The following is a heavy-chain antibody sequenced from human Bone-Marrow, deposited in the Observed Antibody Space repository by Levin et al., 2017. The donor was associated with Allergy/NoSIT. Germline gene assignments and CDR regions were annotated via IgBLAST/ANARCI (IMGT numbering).Heavy chain of an antibody. J-gene: IGHJ6*03. V-gene: IGHV1-69*13. Sequence: ASVKVSCKASGGTFSTYTISWVRQAPGQGLEWMGGIMPIIGTANYAQKFQGRVTINADESTSTAYMELSSLRSEDTAVYYCARGRDYYYYMDVWGKGTTVTVSS. CDR3: ARGRDYYYYMDV. CDR2: IMPIIGTA. CDR1: GGTFSTYT.